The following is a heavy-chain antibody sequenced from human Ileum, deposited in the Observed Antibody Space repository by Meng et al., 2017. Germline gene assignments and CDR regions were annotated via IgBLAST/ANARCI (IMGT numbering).Heavy chain of an antibody. D-gene: IGHD6-13*01. V-gene: IGHV4-59*01. Sequence: SETLSPTCSISGGSISSYYWSWIRQPPGKGLEWIGFIHYTGSTNYDPSLKSRVTMSVDTSKNQFSLKLSSVTAADTAVYYCARGGASSRPFVQWGQGTLVTVSS. CDR1: GGSISSYY. J-gene: IGHJ4*02. CDR2: IHYTGST. CDR3: ARGGASSRPFVQ.